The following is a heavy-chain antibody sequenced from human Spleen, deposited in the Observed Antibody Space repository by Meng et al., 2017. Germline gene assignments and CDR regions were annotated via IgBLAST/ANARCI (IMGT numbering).Heavy chain of an antibody. Sequence: SVKVSCKASGGMFSSYVIGWVRQAPGQGLEWMGGINLVFGTANYAQKFQGRVTITADESTSTAYMELSSLRSEDTAVYYCARVLRAPAAMGYYYYYGMDVWGQGTTVTVSS. J-gene: IGHJ6*02. CDR3: ARVLRAPAAMGYYYYYGMDV. CDR1: GGMFSSYV. D-gene: IGHD2-2*01. CDR2: INLVFGTA. V-gene: IGHV1-69*13.